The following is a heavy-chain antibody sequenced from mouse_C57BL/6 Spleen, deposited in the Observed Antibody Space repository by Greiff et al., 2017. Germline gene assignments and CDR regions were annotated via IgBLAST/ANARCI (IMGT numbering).Heavy chain of an antibody. V-gene: IGHV1-4*01. CDR1: GYTFTSYT. D-gene: IGHD2-4*01. CDR3: ARSDYDSAWFAY. CDR2: INPSSGYT. J-gene: IGHJ3*01. Sequence: QVQLQQSGAELARPGASVKMSCKASGYTFTSYTMHWVKQRPGQGLEWIGYINPSSGYTKYNQKFKDKATLTADKSSSTAYMQLSSLTSEDSAVYYCARSDYDSAWFAYWGQGTLVTVSA.